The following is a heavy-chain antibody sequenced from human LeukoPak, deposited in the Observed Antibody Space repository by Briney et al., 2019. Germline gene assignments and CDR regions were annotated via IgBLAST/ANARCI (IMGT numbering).Heavy chain of an antibody. V-gene: IGHV4-30-2*01. CDR3: ARVQNGYSYGFDY. CDR2: IHHGGST. D-gene: IGHD5-18*01. J-gene: IGHJ4*02. Sequence: SETLSLTCTVSGASVSGGGYYRSWIRQPPGKGLEWIGYIHHGGSTYYNPSLKSRVTISVDRSKNHFSLELSSMAAADTAVYYCARVQNGYSYGFDYWGQGTLVTVSS. CDR1: GASVSGGGYY.